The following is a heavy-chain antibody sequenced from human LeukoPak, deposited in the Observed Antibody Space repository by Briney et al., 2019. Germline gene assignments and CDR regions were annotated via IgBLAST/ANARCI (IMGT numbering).Heavy chain of an antibody. D-gene: IGHD3-10*01. CDR3: ARDAPIPRITMVRGVIRHVDV. CDR1: GYTFTSYG. J-gene: IGHJ6*04. V-gene: IGHV1-18*01. CDR2: ISAYNGNT. Sequence: ASVKVSCKASGYTFTSYGISWVRQAPGQGLEWMGWISAYNGNTNYAQKLQGRVTMTTDTSTSTAYMELRSLRSDDTAVYYCARDAPIPRITMVRGVIRHVDVWGKGTTVTISS.